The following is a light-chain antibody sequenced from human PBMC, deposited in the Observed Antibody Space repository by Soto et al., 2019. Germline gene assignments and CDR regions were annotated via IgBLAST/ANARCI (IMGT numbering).Light chain of an antibody. V-gene: IGLV1-40*01. CDR2: SNN. CDR1: DSNIGAAFN. CDR3: QSYDSGLTDSYV. Sequence: QSVLTQPPSVSGAPGRTVTISCTGSDSNIGAAFNVHWYQHLPGSAPKILIYSNNRRPSGVPDRFSGSQSGSSASLAIRGLQAEDEGDYYCQSYDSGLTDSYVFGTGTKLTVL. J-gene: IGLJ1*01.